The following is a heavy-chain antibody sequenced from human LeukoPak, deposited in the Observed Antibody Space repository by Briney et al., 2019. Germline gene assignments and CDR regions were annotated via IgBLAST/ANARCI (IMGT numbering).Heavy chain of an antibody. Sequence: GGSLRLSCAASGFTFTHYWMNWVRQAPGKGLEWVATIKEDGSEKYYVDSVKGRFTISRDNAKNSLYLQMNSLRAEDMAVYYCARSTRGTFDIWGQGTMVTVSS. CDR2: IKEDGSEK. CDR3: ARSTRGTFDI. J-gene: IGHJ3*02. CDR1: GFTFTHYW. V-gene: IGHV3-7*01. D-gene: IGHD3-16*01.